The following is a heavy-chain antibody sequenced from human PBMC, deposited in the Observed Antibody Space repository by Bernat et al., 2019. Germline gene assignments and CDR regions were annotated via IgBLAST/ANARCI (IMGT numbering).Heavy chain of an antibody. J-gene: IGHJ4*02. CDR2: INPSGGST. CDR1: GYTFTSYY. V-gene: IGHV1-46*01. Sequence: QMQLVQSGAEVKKPGASVKVSCKASGYTFTSYYMHWVRQAPGQGLEWMGIINPSGGSTSYAQKFQGRVTMTRDTSTSTVYMELSSLRSEDTAVYYCARYVNEDSGYDPGMDYWGQGTLVTVSS. D-gene: IGHD5-12*01. CDR3: ARYVNEDSGYDPGMDY.